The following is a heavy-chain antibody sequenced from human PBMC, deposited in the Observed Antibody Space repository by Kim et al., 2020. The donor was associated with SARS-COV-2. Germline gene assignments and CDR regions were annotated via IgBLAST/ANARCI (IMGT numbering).Heavy chain of an antibody. CDR3: ARQGTGAGSYSPFDY. D-gene: IGHD3-10*01. V-gene: IGHV5-51*01. J-gene: IGHJ4*02. Sequence: PSCQGQVTISADKSISTTYLQWSSLKASDTAMYYCARQGTGAGSYSPFDYWGQGTLVTVSS.